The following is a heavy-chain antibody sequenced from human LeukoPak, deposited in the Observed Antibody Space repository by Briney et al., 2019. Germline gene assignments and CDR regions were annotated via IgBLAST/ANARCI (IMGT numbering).Heavy chain of an antibody. V-gene: IGHV4-4*07. Sequence: KASETLSLTSTVSGGSISSYYWSWIRQPAGKGLEWIGRIYTSGSTNYNPSLKSRVTMSVDTSKNQFSLKLSSVTAADTAVYYCARDLPYSSGWYGVDYWGQGTLVTVSS. D-gene: IGHD6-19*01. CDR2: IYTSGST. CDR1: GGSISSYY. CDR3: ARDLPYSSGWYGVDY. J-gene: IGHJ4*02.